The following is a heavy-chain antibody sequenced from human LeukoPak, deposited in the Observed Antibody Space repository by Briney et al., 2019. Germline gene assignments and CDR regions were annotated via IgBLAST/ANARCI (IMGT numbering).Heavy chain of an antibody. CDR2: VSPYNGNT. CDR3: ARNGRVRRVVKDLFEY. CDR1: GYTFTSYD. Sequence: ASVKVSCKASGYTFTSYDINWVRQATGQGLEWMGWVSPYNGNTYYSQRFQDRVTFTKDTSTGTAYMDLRNLRTDDTAMYYCARNGRVRRVVKDLFEYWGQGTLVAVSS. V-gene: IGHV1-18*01. J-gene: IGHJ4*02. D-gene: IGHD3-10*01.